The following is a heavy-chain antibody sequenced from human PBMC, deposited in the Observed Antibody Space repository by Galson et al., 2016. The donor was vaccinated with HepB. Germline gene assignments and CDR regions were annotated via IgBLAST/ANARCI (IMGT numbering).Heavy chain of an antibody. CDR3: ARGGYDSSLYSSPFDY. CDR2: VSHTGSN. J-gene: IGHJ4*02. Sequence: ETLSLTCTVSGVSISSSFWGWIWQPPGKRLEWIAFVSHTGSNNEYNPSLMSRVTMSIDTSENQFSLKLASVTAADTAIYYCARGGYDSSLYSSPFDYWGQGTLVTVS. V-gene: IGHV4-59*01. CDR1: GVSISSSF. D-gene: IGHD3-22*01.